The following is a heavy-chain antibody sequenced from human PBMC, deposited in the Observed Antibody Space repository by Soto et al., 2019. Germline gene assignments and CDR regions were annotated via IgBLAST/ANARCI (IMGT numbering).Heavy chain of an antibody. CDR3: AKECGYGGCFDC. V-gene: IGHV3-30*18. D-gene: IGHD5-12*01. CDR2: ISYDGSNK. Sequence: PGGSLRLSCAASGFTFSSYGMHWVRQAPGKGLEWVAVISYDGSNKYYADSVKGRFTISRDNSKNTLYLQMNSLRAEDTAVYYCAKECGYGGCFDCWGQGTRFTVSS. J-gene: IGHJ4*02. CDR1: GFTFSSYG.